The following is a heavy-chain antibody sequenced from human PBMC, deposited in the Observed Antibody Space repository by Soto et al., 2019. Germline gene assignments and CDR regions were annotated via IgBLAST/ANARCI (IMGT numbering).Heavy chain of an antibody. CDR1: GYTLTELS. CDR3: ATADYGWGSYRSYWYFDL. V-gene: IGHV1-24*01. CDR2: FDPEDGET. D-gene: IGHD3-16*02. Sequence: QVQLVQSGAEVKKPGASVKVSCKVSGYTLTELSMHWVRQAPGKGLEWMGGFDPEDGETIYAQKFQGRVTMTEDTSTEPAYMELSSLGSEDTAVYYCATADYGWGSYRSYWYFDLWGRGTLVTVSS. J-gene: IGHJ2*01.